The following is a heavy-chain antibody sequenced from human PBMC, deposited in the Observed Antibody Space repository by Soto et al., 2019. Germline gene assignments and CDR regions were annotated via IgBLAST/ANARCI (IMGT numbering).Heavy chain of an antibody. D-gene: IGHD6-19*01. J-gene: IGHJ5*02. CDR2: ISVNNGNT. V-gene: IGHV1-18*01. Sequence: GASVKVSCKASGYTFTNYAFSWVRQAPGQGLEWMGWISVNNGNTNYAQKLQGRVTMTTDTSTSTAYMELRSLRSDDTAVYYCARVSSGWYYWFDPWGQGTLVTVSS. CDR3: ARVSSGWYYWFDP. CDR1: GYTFTNYA.